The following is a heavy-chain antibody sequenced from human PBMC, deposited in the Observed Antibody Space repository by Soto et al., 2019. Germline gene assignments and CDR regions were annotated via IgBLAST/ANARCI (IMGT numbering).Heavy chain of an antibody. CDR3: ARLVAAAGVYYFDY. J-gene: IGHJ4*02. D-gene: IGHD6-13*01. V-gene: IGHV1-69*01. Sequence: QVQLVQSGAEVKKPGSSVKVSCKASGGTFSSYAISWVRQAPGQGLEWMGGIIPIFGTANYAQKFQGRVTITADESTSIAYMELSSLRSEDTAVYYCARLVAAAGVYYFDYWGQGTLVTVSS. CDR1: GGTFSSYA. CDR2: IIPIFGTA.